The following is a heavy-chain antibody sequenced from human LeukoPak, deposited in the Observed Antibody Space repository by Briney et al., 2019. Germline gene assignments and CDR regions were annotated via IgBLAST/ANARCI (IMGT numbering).Heavy chain of an antibody. J-gene: IGHJ4*02. CDR2: IIPIFGTA. D-gene: IGHD3-22*01. CDR1: GGTFSIYA. V-gene: IGHV1-69*01. Sequence: ASVTVSCKASGGTFSIYAISWVRQAPGQGLEWMGGIIPIFGTANYAQKFQGRVTITADESTSTAYMELSSLRSEDTAVYYCASAHYYDSSGYSSWGYWGQGTLVTVSS. CDR3: ASAHYYDSSGYSSWGY.